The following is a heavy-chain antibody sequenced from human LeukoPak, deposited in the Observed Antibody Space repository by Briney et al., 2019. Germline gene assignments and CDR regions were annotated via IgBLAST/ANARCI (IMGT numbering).Heavy chain of an antibody. CDR3: ASYDGRAAYFEY. J-gene: IGHJ4*02. CDR2: IYVGGGPT. V-gene: IGHV3-66*02. D-gene: IGHD3-22*01. Sequence: GGSLRLSCAASGLTVSNNYMSWVRQAPGKGLEWGSVIYVGGGPTYYADSVRGRFTISRDNSKNTVYLQLNSLRPEDTAVYYCASYDGRAAYFEYWGQGPLVPVSS. CDR1: GLTVSNNY.